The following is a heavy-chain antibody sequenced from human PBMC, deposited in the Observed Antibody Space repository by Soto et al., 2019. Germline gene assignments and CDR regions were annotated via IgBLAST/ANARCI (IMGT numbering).Heavy chain of an antibody. Sequence: QVQLVQSGAEVKKPGASVKVSCKASGYTFTGYYMHWVRQAPGQGLEWMGWINPNSGGTNYAQKFQGWVTMTRDTSISTAYMELSRLRSDDTAVYYCARWAIDCSGGSCPRVFDYWGQGTLVTVSS. CDR3: ARWAIDCSGGSCPRVFDY. V-gene: IGHV1-2*04. D-gene: IGHD2-15*01. J-gene: IGHJ4*02. CDR1: GYTFTGYY. CDR2: INPNSGGT.